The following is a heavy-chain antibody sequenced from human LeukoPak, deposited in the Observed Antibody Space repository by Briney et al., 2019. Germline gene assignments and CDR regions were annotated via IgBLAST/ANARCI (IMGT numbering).Heavy chain of an antibody. CDR3: ARGARPNYYGSGSYLDYGMDV. CDR2: TRNKANSYTT. CDR1: GFTFSDHY. Sequence: GGSLRLSCAASGFTFSDHYMDWVRQAPGKGREWVGRTRNKANSYTTEYPASVKGRFTISRDDSKNSLYLQMNSLKTEDTAVYYCARGARPNYYGSGSYLDYGMDVWGQGTTVTVSS. D-gene: IGHD3-10*01. J-gene: IGHJ6*02. V-gene: IGHV3-72*01.